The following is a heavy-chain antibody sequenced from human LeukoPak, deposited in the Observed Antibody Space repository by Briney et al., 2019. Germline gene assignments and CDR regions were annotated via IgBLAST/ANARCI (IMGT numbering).Heavy chain of an antibody. V-gene: IGHV4-30-2*01. D-gene: IGHD7-27*01. CDR3: ARVGLGTVEY. CDR1: GGSISSGGYY. Sequence: PSETLSLTCTVSGGSISSGGYYWSWIRQPPGKGLEWIGYIYHSGSTYYNPSLKSRVTISVDRSKNQFSLKLSSVTAADTAVYYCARVGLGTVEYWGQGTLVTVSS. CDR2: IYHSGST. J-gene: IGHJ4*02.